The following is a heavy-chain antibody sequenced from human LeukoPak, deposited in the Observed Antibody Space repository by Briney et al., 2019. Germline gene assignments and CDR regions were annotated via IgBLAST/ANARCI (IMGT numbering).Heavy chain of an antibody. J-gene: IGHJ4*02. CDR2: ISSGGSTI. CDR1: GFTFSDYY. D-gene: IGHD5-18*01. Sequence: PGGSLRLSCAASGFTFSDYYMSWIRQAPGKGLEWVSYISSGGSTIYYADSVKGRFTISRDNSKNTVFLQMNSLRAEDTAVYYCARDGRIQLWSNSYYFDYWGQGTLVTVSS. V-gene: IGHV3-11*01. CDR3: ARDGRIQLWSNSYYFDY.